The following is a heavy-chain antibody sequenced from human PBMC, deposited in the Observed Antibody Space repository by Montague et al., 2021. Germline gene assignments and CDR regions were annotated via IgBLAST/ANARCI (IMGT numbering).Heavy chain of an antibody. CDR2: IRDDGGAT. Sequence: SLRLSCAASGFTFSTSWMSWVRQAPGKGLEWVAHIRDDGGATYHVDSVKGRFTISRDNAKNSPYLQMSSLGAEDTAVYYCARYAYYYCDYWGQGTLVTVSS. J-gene: IGHJ4*02. CDR3: ARYAYYYCDY. CDR1: GFTFSTSW. V-gene: IGHV3-7*05. D-gene: IGHD1-26*01.